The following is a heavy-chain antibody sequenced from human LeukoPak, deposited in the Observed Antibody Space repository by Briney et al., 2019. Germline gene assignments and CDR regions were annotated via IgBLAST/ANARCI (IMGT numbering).Heavy chain of an antibody. CDR2: ISHSGST. J-gene: IGHJ3*01. V-gene: IGHV4-34*01. CDR3: ARGGAVNGFDV. Sequence: SETLSLTCAVYGGSFSGYYWSWIRQPPGKGLEWIGEISHSGSTDYNPSLKSRITISIDTSKSHFSLKLSSVTVADTAVYYCARGGAVNGFDVWGQGTRVTVSS. D-gene: IGHD6-19*01. CDR1: GGSFSGYY.